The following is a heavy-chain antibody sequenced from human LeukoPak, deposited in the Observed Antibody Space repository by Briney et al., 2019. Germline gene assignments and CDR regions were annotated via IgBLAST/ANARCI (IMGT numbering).Heavy chain of an antibody. CDR1: GFTFSSYA. J-gene: IGHJ4*02. V-gene: IGHV3-23*01. CDR3: AEAGDPWFGIYYFDY. D-gene: IGHD3-10*01. Sequence: GGSLRLSCAASGFTFSSYAMSWVRQAPGKGLEWVSAISGSGSTYYADSVKGRFTISRDNSKNTLYLQMNSLRAEDTAVYYSAEAGDPWFGIYYFDYWGQGTLVTVSS. CDR2: ISGSGST.